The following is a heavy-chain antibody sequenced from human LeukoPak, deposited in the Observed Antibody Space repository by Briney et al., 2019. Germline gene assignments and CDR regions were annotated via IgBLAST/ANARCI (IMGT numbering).Heavy chain of an antibody. D-gene: IGHD6-19*01. CDR3: ARHQWHYYYYMGV. Sequence: PSEPLSLTCTVSGGSISSSSYYWGWIRQPPGEGLEWIGRIYYSGDTYYNPSLKSRRVTISLDTSKNQFSLRLSSVTAADTAVYYCARHQWHYYYYMGVWGKGSTVTVSS. CDR2: IYYSGDT. J-gene: IGHJ6*03. CDR1: GGSISSSSYY. V-gene: IGHV4-39*01.